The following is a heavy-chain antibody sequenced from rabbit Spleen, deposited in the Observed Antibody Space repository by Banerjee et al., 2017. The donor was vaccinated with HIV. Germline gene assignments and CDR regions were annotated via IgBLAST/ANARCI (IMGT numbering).Heavy chain of an antibody. V-gene: IGHV1S45*01. Sequence: QEQLVESGGDLVQPEGSLTLTCTASGVSFSFSSYMCWVRQAPGKGLEWIACIEVGSSGFTYFATWAKGRFTISKTSSTTVTLQVTRLTAADTATYFCARDTSSSFSSYGMDLWGPGTLVTVS. J-gene: IGHJ6*01. D-gene: IGHD1-1*01. CDR1: GVSFSFSSY. CDR3: ARDTSSSFSSYGMDL. CDR2: IEVGSSGFT.